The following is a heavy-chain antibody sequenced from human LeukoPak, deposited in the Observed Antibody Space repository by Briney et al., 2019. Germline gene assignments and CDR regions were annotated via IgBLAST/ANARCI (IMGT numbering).Heavy chain of an antibody. V-gene: IGHV1-8*02. J-gene: IGHJ3*02. D-gene: IGHD3-10*01. CDR1: GYTFTSYY. Sequence: ASVKVSCKASGYTFTSYYMHWVRQAPGQGLEWMGWMNPNSGNTGYAQKFQGRVTMTRNTSISTAYMELSSLRSEDTAVYYCAREVWFGDAFDIWGQGTMVTVSS. CDR2: MNPNSGNT. CDR3: AREVWFGDAFDI.